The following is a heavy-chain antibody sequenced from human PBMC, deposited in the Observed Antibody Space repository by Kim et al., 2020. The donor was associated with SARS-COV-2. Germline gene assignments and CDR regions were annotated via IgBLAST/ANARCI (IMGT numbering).Heavy chain of an antibody. CDR3: ARGVGLELLMHAFDI. Sequence: VSVKSRITINPDTSKNPFSLQLNSVTPEDTAVYYCARGVGLELLMHAFDIWGQGTMVTVSS. D-gene: IGHD1-26*01. J-gene: IGHJ3*02. V-gene: IGHV6-1*01.